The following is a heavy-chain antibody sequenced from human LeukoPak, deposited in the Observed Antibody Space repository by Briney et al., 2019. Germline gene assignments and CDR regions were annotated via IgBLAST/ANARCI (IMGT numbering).Heavy chain of an antibody. V-gene: IGHV1-24*01. D-gene: IGHD6-6*01. CDR2: FDPEDGET. CDR3: ATVGMGSSSGLGYYFDY. J-gene: IGHJ4*02. CDR1: GYTLTELS. Sequence: ASVKVSCKVSGYTLTELSMHWVRQAPGKGLEWMGGFDPEDGETIYAQKFQGRVTLTEDTSTDIAYMELSSLRSEDTAVYYCATVGMGSSSGLGYYFDYWGQGTLVTVSS.